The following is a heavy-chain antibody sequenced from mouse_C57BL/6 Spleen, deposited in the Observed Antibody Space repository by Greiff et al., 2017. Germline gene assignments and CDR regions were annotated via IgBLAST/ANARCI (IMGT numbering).Heavy chain of an antibody. V-gene: IGHV1-82*01. CDR2: IYPGDGDT. CDR3: VKLGLFAY. D-gene: IGHD4-1*01. Sequence: QVQLKESGPELVKPGASVKISCKASGYAFSSSWMHWVKQRPGKGLEWIGRIYPGDGDTNYNGKFKGKATLTADNSSSTAYMHLSRLTAEDSAFYFCVKLGLFAYWGQGTLVTVSA. J-gene: IGHJ3*01. CDR1: GYAFSSSW.